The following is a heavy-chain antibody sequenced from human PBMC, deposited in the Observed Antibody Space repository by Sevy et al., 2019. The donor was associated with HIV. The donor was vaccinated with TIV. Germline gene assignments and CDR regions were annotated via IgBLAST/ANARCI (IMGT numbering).Heavy chain of an antibody. CDR2: INSDGSST. CDR3: ARRALLGYCSSTSCYNDAFDI. CDR1: GFTFSSYW. J-gene: IGHJ3*02. D-gene: IGHD2-2*02. V-gene: IGHV3-74*01. Sequence: GGSLRLSCAASGFTFSSYWMHWVRHAPGKGLVWVSRINSDGSSTSYADSVKGRFTISRDNAKNTLYLQMNSLRAEDTAVYYCARRALLGYCSSTSCYNDAFDIWGQGTMVTVSS.